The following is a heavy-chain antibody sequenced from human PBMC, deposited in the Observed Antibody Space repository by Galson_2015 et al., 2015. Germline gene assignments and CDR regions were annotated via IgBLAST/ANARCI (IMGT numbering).Heavy chain of an antibody. D-gene: IGHD6-19*01. Sequence: SVKVSCKASGYTFTSYGISWGRQAPGQGLEWMGWISAYNGNTNYAQKLQGRVTMTTDTSTSTAYMELRSLRSDDTAVYYCARDTPTVIAVAGTGIRLIDYWGQGTLVTVSS. J-gene: IGHJ4*02. CDR3: ARDTPTVIAVAGTGIRLIDY. CDR1: GYTFTSYG. V-gene: IGHV1-18*01. CDR2: ISAYNGNT.